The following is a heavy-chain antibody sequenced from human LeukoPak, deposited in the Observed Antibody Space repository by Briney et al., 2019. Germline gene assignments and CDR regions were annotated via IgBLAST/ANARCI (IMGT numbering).Heavy chain of an antibody. CDR1: GFTFSTYD. CDR3: ARGLDLGYFQR. V-gene: IGHV3-33*01. CDR2: IWSDGSNK. D-gene: IGHD4-11*01. J-gene: IGHJ1*01. Sequence: GGSLRLSCIVSGFTFSTYDMHWVRQAPGKGLQWVAVIWSDGSNKYYTDSVMGRFTISRDNPKNTLYLQMNNLRAEDTAVYHCARGLDLGYFQRWGQGTLVTVSS.